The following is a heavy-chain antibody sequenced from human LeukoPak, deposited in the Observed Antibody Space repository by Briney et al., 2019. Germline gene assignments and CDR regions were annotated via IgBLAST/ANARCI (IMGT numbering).Heavy chain of an antibody. V-gene: IGHV1-69*06. CDR3: ARRSSEVYFDY. CDR1: GGTFSSYA. Sequence: ASVKVSCKASGGTFSSYAISWVRQAPGQGLEWMGGIIPIFGTANYAQKFQGRVTITADKSTSTAYMELSSLRSEDTAVYYCARRSSEVYFDYWGQGTLVSVSS. J-gene: IGHJ4*02. D-gene: IGHD2-2*01. CDR2: IIPIFGTA.